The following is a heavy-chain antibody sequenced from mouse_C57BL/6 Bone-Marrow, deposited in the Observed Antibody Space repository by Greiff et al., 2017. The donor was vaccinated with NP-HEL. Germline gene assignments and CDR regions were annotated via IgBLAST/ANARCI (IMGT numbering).Heavy chain of an antibody. Sequence: VQLQQSGAELVKPGASVKISCKASGYAFSSYWMNWVKQRPGKGLAWIGQIYPGDGDTNYNGKFKGKATLTADKSSSTAYMQLSSLTSEDSAVYFCARPDYYGSSYGYWGQGTTLTVSS. CDR2: IYPGDGDT. V-gene: IGHV1-80*01. J-gene: IGHJ2*01. CDR3: ARPDYYGSSYGY. D-gene: IGHD1-1*01. CDR1: GYAFSSYW.